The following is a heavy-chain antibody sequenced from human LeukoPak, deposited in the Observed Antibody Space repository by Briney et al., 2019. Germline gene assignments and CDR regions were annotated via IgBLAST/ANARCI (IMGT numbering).Heavy chain of an antibody. J-gene: IGHJ4*02. D-gene: IGHD3-3*01. CDR3: ARGRSVYDFWSGEVY. V-gene: IGHV1-69*05. Sequence: GSSVKVSCKASGGTFNSYVISWVRQVPGQGLEWMGGIIPISGKLSYVQRFQGRVSITTDVSTSTAYMELSSLRSEDTAVYYCARGRSVYDFWSGEVYWGQGSLVIVSS. CDR1: GGTFNSYV. CDR2: IIPISGKL.